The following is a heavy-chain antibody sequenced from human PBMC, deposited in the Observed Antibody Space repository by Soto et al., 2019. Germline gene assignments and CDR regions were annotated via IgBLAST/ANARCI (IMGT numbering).Heavy chain of an antibody. V-gene: IGHV3-66*01. CDR1: GFTVSTKY. J-gene: IGHJ4*02. Sequence: EVQLVESGGGLVQPGGSLRLSCAASGFTVSTKYMSWVRQAPGKGLEWVSVIYSGGSTFYAGSVRGRFTISRDNSKNTVNLQMTSLRAEDTAVYYCARDPWAADYWGQGTLVTVSS. D-gene: IGHD3-16*01. CDR3: ARDPWAADY. CDR2: IYSGGST.